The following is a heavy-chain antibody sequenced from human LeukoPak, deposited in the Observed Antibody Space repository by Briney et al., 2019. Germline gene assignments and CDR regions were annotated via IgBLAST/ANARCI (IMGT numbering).Heavy chain of an antibody. CDR3: ARGELRYFDWLRAPPTSRRAFDI. V-gene: IGHV4-34*01. CDR2: INHSGST. Sequence: PSETLSLTCAVYGGSFSGYYWSWIRQPPGKGLEWIGEINHSGSTNCNPSLKSRVTISVDTSKNQFSLKLSSVTAADTAVYYCARGELRYFDWLRAPPTSRRAFDIWGQGTMVTVSS. D-gene: IGHD3-9*01. J-gene: IGHJ3*02. CDR1: GGSFSGYY.